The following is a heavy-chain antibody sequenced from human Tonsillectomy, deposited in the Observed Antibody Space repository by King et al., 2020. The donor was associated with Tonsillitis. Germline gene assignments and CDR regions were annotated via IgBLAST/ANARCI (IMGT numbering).Heavy chain of an antibody. D-gene: IGHD2-2*01. Sequence: VQLVESGGGLVQPGRSLRLSCTASGFTFGDYAINWVRQAPGKGLEWVGFTRDKAYGGTTDYAASVKGRFDISRDESASIAYLQMNSLKTEDTGVYYCSREWDCSRSSCHSYNGMDVWGQGTTVIVSS. CDR1: GFTFGDYA. CDR3: SREWDCSRSSCHSYNGMDV. J-gene: IGHJ6*02. V-gene: IGHV3-49*04. CDR2: TRDKAYGGTT.